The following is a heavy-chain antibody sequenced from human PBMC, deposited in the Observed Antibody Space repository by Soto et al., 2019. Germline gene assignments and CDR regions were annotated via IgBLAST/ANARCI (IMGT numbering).Heavy chain of an antibody. V-gene: IGHV3-15*01. Sequence: PGGSLRLPCAASGFTFSNAWMSWVRQAPGKGLEWVGCIKSKTDGGTTDYAAPVKGRFTISRDDSKNTLYLQMNSLKTEDTAVYYCTTGYYDYVWGSYRCSGAFDIWGQGTMVTVSS. CDR1: GFTFSNAW. D-gene: IGHD3-16*02. CDR2: IKSKTDGGTT. J-gene: IGHJ3*02. CDR3: TTGYYDYVWGSYRCSGAFDI.